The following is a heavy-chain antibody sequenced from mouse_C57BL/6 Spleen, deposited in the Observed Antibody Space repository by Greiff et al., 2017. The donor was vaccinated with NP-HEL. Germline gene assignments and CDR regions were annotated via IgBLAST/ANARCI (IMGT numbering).Heavy chain of an antibody. CDR1: GYTFTSYW. V-gene: IGHV1-53*01. CDR2: INPSNGGT. D-gene: IGHD2-1*01. CDR3: ARPLYGNYGAWFAY. J-gene: IGHJ3*01. Sequence: QVQLQQPGTELVKPGASVKLSCKASGYTFTSYWMHWVKQRPGQGLEWIGNINPSNGGTNYNEKFKIKATLTVDKSSSTAYMQLSSLTSEDSAVYYCARPLYGNYGAWFAYWGQGTLVTVSA.